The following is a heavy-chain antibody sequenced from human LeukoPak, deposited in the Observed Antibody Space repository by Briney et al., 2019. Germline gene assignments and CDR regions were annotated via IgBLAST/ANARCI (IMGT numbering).Heavy chain of an antibody. J-gene: IGHJ5*02. V-gene: IGHV1-69*05. D-gene: IGHD2-2*01. CDR3: ARESGYCSSTSCYWFDP. CDR2: IIPIFGTA. CDR1: VGTFSSYA. Sequence: GASVKVSCKASVGTFSSYAISWGRQAPGQGLEWVGGIIPIFGTANYAQKFQGRVTITTDESTSTAYMELSSLRSEDTAVYYCARESGYCSSTSCYWFDPWGQGTLVTVSS.